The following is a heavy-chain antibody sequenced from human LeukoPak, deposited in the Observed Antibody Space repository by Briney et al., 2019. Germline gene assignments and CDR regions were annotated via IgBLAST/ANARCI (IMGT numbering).Heavy chain of an antibody. V-gene: IGHV4-34*01. CDR2: INHSGST. CDR3: ASRDSSSWYRLGY. CDR1: GGPLRGYD. J-gene: IGHJ4*02. Sequence: SETLSLTCAVYGGPLRGYDWSWIRRSRGRGLVWIGEINHSGSTNYNPSLKSRVTISVDTSKNQFSLKLSSVTAADTAVYYCASRDSSSWYRLGYWGQGTLVTVSS. D-gene: IGHD6-13*01.